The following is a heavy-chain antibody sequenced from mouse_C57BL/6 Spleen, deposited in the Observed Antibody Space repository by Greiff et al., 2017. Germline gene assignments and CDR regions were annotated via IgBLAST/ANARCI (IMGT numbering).Heavy chain of an antibody. D-gene: IGHD2-3*01. Sequence: VKLVESGPGLVQPSQSLSITCTVSGFSLTSYGVHWVRQSPGKGLEWLGVIWSGGSTDYNAAFISRLSISKDNSKSQVFFKMNSLQADDTAIYYCASDGYYVRYAMDYWGQGTSVTVSS. J-gene: IGHJ4*01. V-gene: IGHV2-2*01. CDR1: GFSLTSYG. CDR3: ASDGYYVRYAMDY. CDR2: IWSGGST.